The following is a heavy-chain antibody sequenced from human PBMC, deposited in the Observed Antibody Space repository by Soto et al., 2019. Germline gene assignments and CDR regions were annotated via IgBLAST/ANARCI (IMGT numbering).Heavy chain of an antibody. CDR1: GFTFSKYG. D-gene: IGHD2-2*01. V-gene: IGHV3-33*01. J-gene: IGHJ4*02. Sequence: PVGSLRLSCAASGFTFSKYGMHWVRQAPGKGLEWVALIWNDGIRKVYVDSVKGRFTISRDNSKNTLDLQMNNLRDEDTAVYYCARDDANDANALDYCGPRTLLTVSS. CDR3: ARDDANDANALDY. CDR2: IWNDGIRK.